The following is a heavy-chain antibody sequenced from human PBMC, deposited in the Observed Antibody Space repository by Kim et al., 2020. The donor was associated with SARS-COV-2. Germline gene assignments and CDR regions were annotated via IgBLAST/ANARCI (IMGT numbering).Heavy chain of an antibody. CDR1: GGSVNSDEYF. V-gene: IGHV4-61*08. CDR2: VFHSGTS. Sequence: SETLSLTCTVSGGSVNSDEYFWSWIRQPPGKALEVLGYVFHSGTSNINPSLKSRVTMSLDTSKNQFSLQLSSVTAADTAVYYCARDSDYICGNYRNAFDVWGQGTMVTVSS. J-gene: IGHJ3*01. CDR3: ARDSDYICGNYRNAFDV. D-gene: IGHD3-16*02.